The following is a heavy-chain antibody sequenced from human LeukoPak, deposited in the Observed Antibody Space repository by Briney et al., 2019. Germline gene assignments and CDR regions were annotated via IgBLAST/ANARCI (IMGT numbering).Heavy chain of an antibody. V-gene: IGHV4-39*07. Sequence: DTLPPSRTVSGGSISSSDNYWGWIRQPPGKGLEWIVSVYYSGNTYYNPSLKSRVTISVHTSKNQFSLKLTSVTAADTAVYYCASLGDAYNLDYWGQGRLVTVSS. CDR2: VYYSGNT. J-gene: IGHJ4*02. D-gene: IGHD5-24*01. CDR1: GGSISSSDNY. CDR3: ASLGDAYNLDY.